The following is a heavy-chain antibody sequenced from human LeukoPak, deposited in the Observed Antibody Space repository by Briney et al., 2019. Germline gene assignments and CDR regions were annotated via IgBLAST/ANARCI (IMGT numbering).Heavy chain of an antibody. J-gene: IGHJ4*02. V-gene: IGHV3-64*02. CDR1: GFTFSSYA. CDR2: ISYNGGST. D-gene: IGHD6-19*01. Sequence: PGGSLRLSCAASGFTFSSYAMHWVRQAPGKGLEYLSAISYNGGSTYYADSVKGRFTISRDNSKNTLYLQMGSLRAEDMAVYYCARSGSSGWYSDYWGQRTLVTVSS. CDR3: ARSGSSGWYSDY.